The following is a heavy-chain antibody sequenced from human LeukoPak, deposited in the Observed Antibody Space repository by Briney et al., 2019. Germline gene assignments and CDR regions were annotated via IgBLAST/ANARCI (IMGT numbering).Heavy chain of an antibody. CDR1: GFTFSSYW. J-gene: IGHJ3*02. Sequence: GGPLRLSCAASGFTFSSYWMSWVRQAPGKGLEWVANIKQDGSEKYYVDSVKGRFTISRDNAKNSLYLQMNSLRAEDTAVYYCARAYSSAAFDIWGQGTMVTVSS. V-gene: IGHV3-7*01. CDR2: IKQDGSEK. D-gene: IGHD6-19*01. CDR3: ARAYSSAAFDI.